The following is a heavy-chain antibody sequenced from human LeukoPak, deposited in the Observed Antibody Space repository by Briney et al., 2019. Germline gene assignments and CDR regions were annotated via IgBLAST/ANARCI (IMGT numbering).Heavy chain of an antibody. V-gene: IGHV3-7*03. D-gene: IGHD1-14*01. CDR3: TKPARTDAFDI. Sequence: PGGSLRLSCAASGFTFSSYWMSWVRQAPGKGLEWVANIKQDGSEKYYVDSVKGRFTISRDNAKNSLYLQMNSLRAEDTAVYYCTKPARTDAFDIWGLGTMVTVSS. CDR2: IKQDGSEK. J-gene: IGHJ3*02. CDR1: GFTFSSYW.